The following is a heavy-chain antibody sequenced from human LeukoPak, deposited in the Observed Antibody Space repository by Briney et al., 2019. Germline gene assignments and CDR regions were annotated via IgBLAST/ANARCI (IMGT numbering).Heavy chain of an antibody. J-gene: IGHJ4*02. D-gene: IGHD3-22*01. Sequence: GASVKVSCKASGYTFTSYYMHWVRQAPGQGLEWMGIINPSGGSTIYAQKFKGRVTMTRDTSTSTVYMELSSLRSEDTAVYYCARGLHISTYYYDSSGYFAGGPHDYWGQGTLVTVSS. CDR3: ARGLHISTYYYDSSGYFAGGPHDY. V-gene: IGHV1-46*01. CDR1: GYTFTSYY. CDR2: INPSGGST.